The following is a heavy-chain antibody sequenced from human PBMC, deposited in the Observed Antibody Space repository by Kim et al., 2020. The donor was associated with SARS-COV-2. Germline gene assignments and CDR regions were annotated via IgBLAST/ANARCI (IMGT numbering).Heavy chain of an antibody. V-gene: IGHV3-53*01. CDR2: IYSGGST. J-gene: IGHJ6*02. CDR3: AREVRYGSGSYYTYYYGMDV. D-gene: IGHD3-10*01. CDR1: GFTVSSNY. Sequence: GGSLRLSCAASGFTVSSNYMSWVRQAPGKGLEWVSVIYSGGSTYYAASVKGRFTISRDNSKNTLYLQMNSLRAEDTAVYYCAREVRYGSGSYYTYYYGMDVWGQGTTVTVSS.